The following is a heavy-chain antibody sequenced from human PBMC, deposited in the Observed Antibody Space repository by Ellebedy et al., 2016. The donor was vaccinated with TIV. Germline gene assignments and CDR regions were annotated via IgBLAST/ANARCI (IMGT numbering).Heavy chain of an antibody. Sequence: GESLKISCAASGFTFSSYAMSWVRQAPGKGLEWVSAISGSGGSTYYADSVKGRFTISRDNAKNSLYLQMDSLRAEDTAVYYCARDGGYRGLGYWGQGTLDTVSS. CDR2: ISGSGGST. CDR3: ARDGGYRGLGY. J-gene: IGHJ4*02. D-gene: IGHD5-18*01. V-gene: IGHV3-23*01. CDR1: GFTFSSYA.